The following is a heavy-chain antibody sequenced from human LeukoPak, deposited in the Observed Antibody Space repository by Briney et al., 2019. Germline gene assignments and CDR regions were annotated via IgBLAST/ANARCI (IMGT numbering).Heavy chain of an antibody. CDR1: GFTFSRYA. V-gene: IGHV3-23*01. CDR3: ARDPDYYGSGSPDY. D-gene: IGHD3-10*01. CDR2: ISDSGGST. Sequence: GGSLRLSCVASGFTFSRYAMSWVRQAPGKGLEWVSAISDSGGSTYYADSVKGRFTISRDNSKNTLYLQMNSLRAEDRAVYYCARDPDYYGSGSPDYWGQGTLVTVSS. J-gene: IGHJ4*02.